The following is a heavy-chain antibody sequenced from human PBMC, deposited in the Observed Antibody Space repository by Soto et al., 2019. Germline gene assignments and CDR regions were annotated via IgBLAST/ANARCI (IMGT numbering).Heavy chain of an antibody. CDR2: ISSNSNYK. D-gene: IGHD3-22*01. Sequence: WGSLRLSCAASGFTFIDYYMIWIRQSPGKGLEWISYISSNSNYKNHADSVRGRFTISRDNAKNSLYLQMNSLRAEDTAVYYCARATRYYHTSGSDSWGQGALVTSPQ. CDR3: ARATRYYHTSGSDS. V-gene: IGHV3-11*06. CDR1: GFTFIDYY. J-gene: IGHJ4*02.